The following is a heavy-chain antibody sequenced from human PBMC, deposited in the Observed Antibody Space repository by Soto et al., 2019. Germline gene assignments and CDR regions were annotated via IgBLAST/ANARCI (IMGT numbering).Heavy chain of an antibody. V-gene: IGHV1-18*01. J-gene: IGHJ5*02. CDR3: ARDPNSRNWFDP. CDR2: MNANNGNT. D-gene: IGHD2-8*01. Sequence: GASVKVSCKASGDTFTSYDISWVRQAPGQGLEWMGWMNANNGNTNYAQKFQGRVTMTTDTSTSTAYMELRSLRSDDTAVYYCARDPNSRNWFDPWGQGTLVTVSS. CDR1: GDTFTSYD.